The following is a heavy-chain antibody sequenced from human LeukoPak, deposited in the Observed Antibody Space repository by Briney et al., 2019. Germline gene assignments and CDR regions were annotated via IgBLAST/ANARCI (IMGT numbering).Heavy chain of an antibody. D-gene: IGHD4-17*01. CDR3: AKDHKTTVTTFLIN. Sequence: GGSLRLSCAASGFIFSGYYMYWIRQAPGKGLEFFSYISSDGTTIHYEDSVKGRFTVSRDNARNSLYLQMDSLGAEDTAVYYCAKDHKTTVTTFLINWGQGTLVTVSS. V-gene: IGHV3-11*01. J-gene: IGHJ4*02. CDR1: GFIFSGYY. CDR2: ISSDGTTI.